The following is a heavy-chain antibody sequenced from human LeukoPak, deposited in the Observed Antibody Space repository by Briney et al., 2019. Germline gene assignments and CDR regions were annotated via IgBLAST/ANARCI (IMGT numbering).Heavy chain of an antibody. V-gene: IGHV4-39*01. Sequence: SETLSLTCTVSGGSISSSSYYWGWLRQPPGKGLEWIGCIYYSGSTYYNPSLKSRVTISVDTSKNQFSLKLSSLTAADTAVYYCASGSSGWFPMYNWFDPWGQGTLVTVSS. J-gene: IGHJ5*02. CDR3: ASGSSGWFPMYNWFDP. CDR2: IYYSGST. D-gene: IGHD6-19*01. CDR1: GGSISSSSYY.